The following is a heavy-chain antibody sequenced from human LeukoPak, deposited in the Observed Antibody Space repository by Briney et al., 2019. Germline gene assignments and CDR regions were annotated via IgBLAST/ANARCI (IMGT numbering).Heavy chain of an antibody. V-gene: IGHV3-13*01. CDR3: ARSPGISDGMDV. J-gene: IGHJ6*01. D-gene: IGHD6-13*01. CDR1: GFTFSSYD. CDR2: IGTAGDT. Sequence: RGSLRLSCAASGFTFSSYDMHWVRQATGKGLEWVSAIGTAGDTYYPGSVKGRFTISRENAKNSLYLQMNSLRAGDTAVYYCARSPGISDGMDVWGQGTTVTVSS.